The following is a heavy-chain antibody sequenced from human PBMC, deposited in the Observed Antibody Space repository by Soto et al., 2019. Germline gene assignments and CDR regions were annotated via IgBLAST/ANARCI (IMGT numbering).Heavy chain of an antibody. CDR1: GFTFSSHV. D-gene: IGHD2-8*01. CDR2: INTDGSST. J-gene: IGHJ4*02. Sequence: PGGSLRLSCAASGFTFSSHVMSWVRQAPGKGLEWVSRINTDGSSTSYANSVKGRFTISRDNAKNTLYLQMNSLRAEDTAVYYCASTLISPAPFDNWGQGTLVTVSS. V-gene: IGHV3-74*01. CDR3: ASTLISPAPFDN.